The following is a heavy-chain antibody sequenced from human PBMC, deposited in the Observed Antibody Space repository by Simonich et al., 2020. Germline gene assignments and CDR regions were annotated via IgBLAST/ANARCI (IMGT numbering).Heavy chain of an antibody. CDR3: AKDMGYCSGGSCYYFDY. CDR2: ISWNSGSI. Sequence: EVQLVESGGGLVQPGRSLRLSYAASGFTFDDYAMHWVRQAPGKGLGWVSCISWNSGSIAYADSVKGRFTISRDNAKNSLYLQMNSLRAEDTALYYCAKDMGYCSGGSCYYFDYWGQGTLVTVSS. CDR1: GFTFDDYA. D-gene: IGHD2-15*01. V-gene: IGHV3-9*01. J-gene: IGHJ4*02.